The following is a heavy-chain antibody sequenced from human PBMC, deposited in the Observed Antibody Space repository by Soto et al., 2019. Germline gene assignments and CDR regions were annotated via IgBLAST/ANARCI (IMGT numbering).Heavy chain of an antibody. CDR2: ISYDGSNK. CDR1: GFTFSSYG. CDR3: ARLYCSSPSCYSVGAFEI. J-gene: IGHJ3*02. D-gene: IGHD2-2*01. V-gene: IGHV3-30*03. Sequence: SLRLSCAASGFTFSSYGMHWVRQAPGKGLEWVAVISYDGSNKYYADSVKGRFTISRDNSKSTLYLQMNGLRAEDTAMYYCARLYCSSPSCYSVGAFEIRGQGTMVTVSS.